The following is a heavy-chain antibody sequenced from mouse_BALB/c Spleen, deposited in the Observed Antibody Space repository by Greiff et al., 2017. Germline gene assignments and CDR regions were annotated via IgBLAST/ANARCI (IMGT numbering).Heavy chain of an antibody. CDR2: IDPENGNT. D-gene: IGHD3-2*02. CDR1: GFNIKDYY. V-gene: IGHV14-1*02. J-gene: IGHJ3*01. Sequence: EVQLQESGAELVRPGALVKLSCKASGFNIKDYYMHWVKQRPEQGLEWIGWIDPENGNTIYDPKFQGKASITADTSSNTAYLQLSSLTSEDTAVYYCATGGPQAWFAYWGQGTLVTVSA. CDR3: ATGGPQAWFAY.